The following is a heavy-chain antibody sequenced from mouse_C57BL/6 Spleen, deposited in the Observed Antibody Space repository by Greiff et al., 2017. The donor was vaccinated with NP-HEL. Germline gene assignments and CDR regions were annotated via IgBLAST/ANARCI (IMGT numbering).Heavy chain of an antibody. Sequence: QVQLKQSGAELVKPGASVKISCKASCYAFSSYWMNWVKQRPGKGLEWIGQIYPGDGDTNYNGKFKGKATLTADKSSSTAYMQLSSLTSEDSAVYFCARSDPAAWFAYWGQGTLVTVSA. J-gene: IGHJ3*01. V-gene: IGHV1-80*01. CDR2: IYPGDGDT. CDR1: CYAFSSYW. CDR3: ARSDPAAWFAY.